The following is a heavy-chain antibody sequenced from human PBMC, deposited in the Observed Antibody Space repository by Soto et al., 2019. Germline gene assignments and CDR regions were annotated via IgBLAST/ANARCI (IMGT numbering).Heavy chain of an antibody. CDR1: GFIFSNYA. V-gene: IGHV3-23*01. D-gene: IGHD3-3*02. J-gene: IGHJ3*02. CDR2: IGGEAVST. CDR3: AQDSFRHNGIYDPFDI. Sequence: PGGSLRLSCAASGFIFSNYAMSWVRQGPGKGLEWVSVIGGEAVSTNCADSVKGRCTVSRDNSKNTVYLQLDSLRDDDTAVYYCAQDSFRHNGIYDPFDIWGQGTMVTVSS.